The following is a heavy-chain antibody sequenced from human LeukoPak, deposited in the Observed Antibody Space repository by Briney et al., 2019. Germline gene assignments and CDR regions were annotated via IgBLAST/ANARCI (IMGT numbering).Heavy chain of an antibody. Sequence: GGSLRLSCAASGFTFSSYEMNWVRQAPGKGLEWVSYISSSGSTIYDADSVKGRFTISRDNSKNTLYLQMNSLRAEDTAVYYCAKDQSFVGWGDGYNSWFDYWGQGTLVTVSS. J-gene: IGHJ4*02. CDR3: AKDQSFVGWGDGYNSWFDY. V-gene: IGHV3-48*03. D-gene: IGHD5-24*01. CDR2: ISSSGSTI. CDR1: GFTFSSYE.